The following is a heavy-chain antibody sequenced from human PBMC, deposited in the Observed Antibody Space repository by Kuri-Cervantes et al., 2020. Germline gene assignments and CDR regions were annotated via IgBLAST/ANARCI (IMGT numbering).Heavy chain of an antibody. CDR3: AREDYSSFDY. Sequence: GESLKISCAASGFTFSSYSMNWVRQAPGKGLGWVSSISSSSSYIYYADSVKGRFTISRDNAKNSLYLQMNSLRAEDTAVYYCAREDYSSFDYWGQGTLVTVSS. D-gene: IGHD4-11*01. V-gene: IGHV3-21*01. CDR2: ISSSSSYI. CDR1: GFTFSSYS. J-gene: IGHJ4*02.